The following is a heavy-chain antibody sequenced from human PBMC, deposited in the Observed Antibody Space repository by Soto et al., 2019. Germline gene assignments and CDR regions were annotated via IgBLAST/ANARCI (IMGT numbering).Heavy chain of an antibody. CDR1: GFTFTSSA. CDR2: IVVGSGNT. CDR3: AADLDYDFWSGYYRPHNFDY. Sequence: SVKVSCKASGFTFTSSAVQWVRQARGQRLEWIGWIVVGSGNTNYAQKFQERVTITRDMSTSTAYMELSSLRSEDTAVYYCAADLDYDFWSGYYRPHNFDYWGQGTLVTVSS. J-gene: IGHJ4*02. D-gene: IGHD3-3*01. V-gene: IGHV1-58*01.